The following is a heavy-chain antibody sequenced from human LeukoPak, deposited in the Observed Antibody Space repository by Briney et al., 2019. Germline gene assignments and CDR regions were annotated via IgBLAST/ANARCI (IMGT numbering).Heavy chain of an antibody. J-gene: IGHJ5*02. CDR3: ARGHTIGVARGVMFDP. CDR1: GYTLSIYY. V-gene: IGHV1-46*01. Sequence: ASVTVSCKASGYTLSIYYMHWVRQAPGQGLEWMGVINTSGGSTSYAQKFQGRVTMTRDTSTSTVFMELSSLRSEDTAVYSCARGHTIGVARGVMFDPWGQGTLVTVSS. CDR2: INTSGGST. D-gene: IGHD3-10*01.